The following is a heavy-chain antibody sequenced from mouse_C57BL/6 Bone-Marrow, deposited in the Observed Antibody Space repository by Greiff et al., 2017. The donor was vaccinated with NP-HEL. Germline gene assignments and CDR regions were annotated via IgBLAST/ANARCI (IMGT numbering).Heavy chain of an antibody. CDR1: GYTFTSYW. CDR2: IHPNSGST. J-gene: IGHJ4*01. Sequence: QVQLQQPGAELVKPGASVKLSCKASGYTFTSYWMHWVKQRPGQGLEWIGMIHPNSGSTNYNEKFKSKATLTVDTSSSTAYMQLSSLTSEDSAVYYCAIPYYYGSSPYAMDYWGQGTSVTVSS. CDR3: AIPYYYGSSPYAMDY. D-gene: IGHD1-1*01. V-gene: IGHV1-64*01.